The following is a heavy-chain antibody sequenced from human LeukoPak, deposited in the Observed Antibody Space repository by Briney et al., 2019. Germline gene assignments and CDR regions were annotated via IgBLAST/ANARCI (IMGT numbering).Heavy chain of an antibody. CDR3: ARVVGATTFDC. J-gene: IGHJ4*02. CDR2: IYYSGYT. V-gene: IGHV4-59*01. Sequence: KPSETLSLTCTVSGASINTFYWSWIRQPPGKGLEWIANIYYSGYTNYSPSLQSRVTMSVDTSKNQFSLNLNSVTAADTAVYYCARVVGATTFDCWGQGTLVTVSS. CDR1: GASINTFY. D-gene: IGHD1-26*01.